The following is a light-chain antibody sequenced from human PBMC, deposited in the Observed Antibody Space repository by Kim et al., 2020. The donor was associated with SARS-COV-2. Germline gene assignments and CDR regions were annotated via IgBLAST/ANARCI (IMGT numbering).Light chain of an antibody. J-gene: IGKJ2*01. CDR2: GTS. CDR1: QTISSKY. V-gene: IGKV3-20*01. Sequence: EIVLTQSPGTLSLSPGERATLSCRASQTISSKYLAWYQQKPGQAPRLLIHGTSSRATGIPDRFSGSGSGTDFTLTISRLEPGDLAVYYCQQYDTPPFTFGQGTKLEI. CDR3: QQYDTPPFT.